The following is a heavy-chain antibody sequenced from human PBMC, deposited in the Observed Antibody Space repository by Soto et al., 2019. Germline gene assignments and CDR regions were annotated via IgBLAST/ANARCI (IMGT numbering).Heavy chain of an antibody. Sequence: ASVKVSCKASGYTFTTYYIHWVRQAPGQGLEWMGMINPSSGGTNYAQKFQGRVTMTRDTSTSTDYMELSSLTSEDTAVYFCARDTGGDHDAFDIWGQGTMVTVSS. CDR2: INPSSGGT. J-gene: IGHJ3*02. CDR3: ARDTGGDHDAFDI. V-gene: IGHV1-46*01. D-gene: IGHD2-8*02. CDR1: GYTFTTYY.